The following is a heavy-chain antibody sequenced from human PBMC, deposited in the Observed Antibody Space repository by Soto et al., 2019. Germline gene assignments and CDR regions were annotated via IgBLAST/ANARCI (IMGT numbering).Heavy chain of an antibody. Sequence: QVQLVQSGTEVKKPGASVKVSCKASGGTFSRSGFHWVRQAPGQGLEWMGMIVPSVDTTNYAQKFQARVTISADQFTRTGYMELRSLRSEDTAVYYCARCPQPPDTADPYAVDVWGQGTRVIVSS. J-gene: IGHJ6*02. CDR2: IVPSVDTT. CDR1: GGTFSRSG. CDR3: ARCPQPPDTADPYAVDV. V-gene: IGHV1-69*18. D-gene: IGHD5-18*01.